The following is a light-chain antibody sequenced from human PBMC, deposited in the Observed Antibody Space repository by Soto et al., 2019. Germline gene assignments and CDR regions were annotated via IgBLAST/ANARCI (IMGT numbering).Light chain of an antibody. CDR2: RAD. CDR3: AAWDDTVNGLV. Sequence: QSVLTQSPSASGTPGQRVTISCSGSSANIGSNYVYWYQQFPGTAPRLLIYRADQRPSGVPDRFSGSKSGTSASLAISGLRSEDEAAYYYAAWDDTVNGLVFGGGTKLTVL. J-gene: IGLJ2*01. V-gene: IGLV1-47*01. CDR1: SANIGSNY.